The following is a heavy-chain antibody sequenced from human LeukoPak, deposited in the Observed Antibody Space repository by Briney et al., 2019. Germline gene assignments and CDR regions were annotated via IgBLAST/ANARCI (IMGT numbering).Heavy chain of an antibody. CDR3: ARVKKLMPEFEF. V-gene: IGHV1-2*02. CDR1: GYTFIDYY. J-gene: IGHJ4*02. Sequence: ASVTVSFKSPGYTFIDYYIHWVRQAPGQGLEGMGWINPNSGATKYAQKFQGRVSMTRDTSINTAYMDLTNLRSDDTAIFYCARVKKLMPEFEFWGQGTLVTVSS. D-gene: IGHD2-2*01. CDR2: INPNSGAT.